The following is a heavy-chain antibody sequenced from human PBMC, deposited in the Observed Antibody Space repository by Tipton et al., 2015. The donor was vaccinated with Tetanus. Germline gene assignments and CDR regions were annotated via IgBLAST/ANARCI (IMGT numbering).Heavy chain of an antibody. CDR3: AKQADNWFDP. CDR2: VYYDGSP. CDR1: GDSMSTGTSY. Sequence: TLSLTCTVSGDSMSTGTSYWGWVRQPPGMALEWFGTVYYDGSPYYNSSLKSRLTIPGHTSKREFFLRLTSVTAADTAIYYCAKQADNWFDPWGQGTLVTVSS. V-gene: IGHV4-39*01. J-gene: IGHJ5*02.